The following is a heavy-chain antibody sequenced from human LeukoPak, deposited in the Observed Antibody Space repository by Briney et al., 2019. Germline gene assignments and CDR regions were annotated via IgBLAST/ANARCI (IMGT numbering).Heavy chain of an antibody. V-gene: IGHV3-15*01. J-gene: IGHJ6*02. CDR2: IKSKTDGGTT. D-gene: IGHD2-8*01. CDR3: TLYCTNGVCYSGGYYYYYGMDV. Sequence: TGGSLRLSCSASGFTFSSYAMHWVRQAPGKGLEWVGRIKSKTDGGTTDYAAPVRGRFTISRDDSKNTLYLQMDSLKTEDTAVYYCTLYCTNGVCYSGGYYYYYGMDVWGQGTTVTVSS. CDR1: GFTFSSYA.